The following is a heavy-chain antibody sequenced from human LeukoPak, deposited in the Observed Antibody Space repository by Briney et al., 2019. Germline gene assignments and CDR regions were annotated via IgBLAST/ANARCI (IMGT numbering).Heavy chain of an antibody. CDR2: ISSSSGYI. D-gene: IGHD1-26*01. J-gene: IGHJ3*01. CDR1: GFTFRSYS. V-gene: IGHV3-21*01. CDR3: ARGRRTLIVGATRNAFDV. Sequence: GGSLRLSCAASGFTFRSYSMNWVRQAPGKGLEWVSSISSSSGYIYYADSVKGRFSISRDNSKNTLYLQMNSLRPEDTAVYYCARGRRTLIVGATRNAFDVWGQGTIVTVSS.